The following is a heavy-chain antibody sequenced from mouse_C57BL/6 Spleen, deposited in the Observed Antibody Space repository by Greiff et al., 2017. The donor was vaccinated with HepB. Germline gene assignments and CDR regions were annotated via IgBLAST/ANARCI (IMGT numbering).Heavy chain of an antibody. J-gene: IGHJ1*03. Sequence: VQLQESGAELARPGASVKLSCKASGYTFTSYGISWVKQRTGQGLEWIGEIYPRSGNTYYNEKFKGKATLTADKSSSTAYMELRSLTSEDSAVYFCAINYYGSRNWYFDVWGTGTTVTVSS. D-gene: IGHD1-1*01. V-gene: IGHV1-81*01. CDR1: GYTFTSYG. CDR2: IYPRSGNT. CDR3: AINYYGSRNWYFDV.